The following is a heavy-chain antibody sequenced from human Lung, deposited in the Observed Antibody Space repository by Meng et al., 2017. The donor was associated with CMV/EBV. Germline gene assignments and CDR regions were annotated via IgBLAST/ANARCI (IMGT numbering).Heavy chain of an antibody. D-gene: IGHD2/OR15-2a*01. Sequence: EASGYTFTGYYMHWVRQAPGQGLEWMGCINPHSGATKSAQKFQGRVTMNRVTSISTVYMELSSLTSDDTAVYYCARDIALINSWFDPWGQGTLVTVSS. CDR2: INPHSGAT. V-gene: IGHV1-2*02. CDR1: GYTFTGYY. CDR3: ARDIALINSWFDP. J-gene: IGHJ5*02.